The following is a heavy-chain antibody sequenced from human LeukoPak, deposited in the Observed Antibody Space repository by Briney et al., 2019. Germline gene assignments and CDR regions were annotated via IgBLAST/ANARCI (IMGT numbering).Heavy chain of an antibody. J-gene: IGHJ4*02. Sequence: ASVKVSCKASGYTFTSYYIHWVRQAPGQGLEWVGIINPSGGSTSSAQKFQGRVTMTRDTSTNTVYMELSSLRSDDTAVYYCARSRDLFDYWGQGTLVTVSS. CDR3: ARSRDLFDY. V-gene: IGHV1-46*01. CDR1: GYTFTSYY. CDR2: INPSGGST.